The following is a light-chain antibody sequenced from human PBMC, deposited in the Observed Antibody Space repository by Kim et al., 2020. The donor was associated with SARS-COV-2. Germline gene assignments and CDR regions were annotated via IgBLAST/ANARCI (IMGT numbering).Light chain of an antibody. CDR3: QSYDTGLSGII. V-gene: IGLV1-40*01. CDR1: NSNIGAGYE. Sequence: QGITISCTGSNSNIGAGYEVHWYQQLPGTAPKLLIYDDYNRPSGVPDRFSGSRSATSASLAITGLQAEDEADYYCQSYDTGLSGIIFGGGTKLTV. J-gene: IGLJ2*01. CDR2: DDY.